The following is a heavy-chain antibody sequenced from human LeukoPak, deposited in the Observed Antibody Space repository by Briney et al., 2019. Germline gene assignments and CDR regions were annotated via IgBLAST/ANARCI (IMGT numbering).Heavy chain of an antibody. V-gene: IGHV3-21*01. Sequence: MSGGSLRLSCAASGFTFSSYSMNWVRQAPGKGLEWVSSISISSTYIYYGDSVKGRFTISRDNAKDSLYLEMNSLRAEDTAVYYCARSGNKNGNYASALYDYWGQGTLVTVSS. J-gene: IGHJ4*02. CDR2: ISISSTYI. D-gene: IGHD1-14*01. CDR3: ARSGNKNGNYASALYDY. CDR1: GFTFSSYS.